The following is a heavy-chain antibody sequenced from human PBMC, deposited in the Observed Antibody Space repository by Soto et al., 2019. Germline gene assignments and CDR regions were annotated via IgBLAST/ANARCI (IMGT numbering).Heavy chain of an antibody. CDR1: GFTFSSYS. CDR2: ISSSSSTI. CDR3: AREVDIVVVPAAMIHYYYMDV. Sequence: HPGGSLRLSCAASGFTFSSYSMNWVRQAPGKGLERVSYISSSSSTIYYADSVKGRFTISRDNAKNSLYLQMNSLRAEDTAVYYCAREVDIVVVPAAMIHYYYMDVWGKGTTVTVSS. J-gene: IGHJ6*03. V-gene: IGHV3-48*01. D-gene: IGHD2-2*03.